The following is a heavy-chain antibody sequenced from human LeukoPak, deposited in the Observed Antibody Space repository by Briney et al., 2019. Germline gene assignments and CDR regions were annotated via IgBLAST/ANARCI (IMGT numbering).Heavy chain of an antibody. CDR2: LYSGGSS. CDR3: ARGYNYAFSF. Sequence: PGGSLRLSCEASGFTVSVNYVSWVRQAPGEGLEWVSTLYSGGSSHYADSVKGRFTISRDNSKNTLYLQMDTLRAEDTAVYYCARGYNYAFSFWGPGTLVTVTS. V-gene: IGHV3-66*01. D-gene: IGHD5-18*01. CDR1: GFTVSVNY. J-gene: IGHJ4*02.